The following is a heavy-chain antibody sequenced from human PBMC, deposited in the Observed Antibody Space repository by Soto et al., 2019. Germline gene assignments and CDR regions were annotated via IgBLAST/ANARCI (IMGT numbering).Heavy chain of an antibody. CDR3: ARVGGVAASTFAY. CDR1: GGSISGDY. V-gene: IGHV4-59*01. Sequence: SETLSLTCTVSGGSISGDYWSWVRQPPGKGLEWIGYIYFSGSTNYNPSLESRVTISLDASKTQFSLKLRSLTTADTAVYYCARVGGVAASTFAYWGQGTLVTVSS. CDR2: IYFSGST. D-gene: IGHD1-26*01. J-gene: IGHJ4*02.